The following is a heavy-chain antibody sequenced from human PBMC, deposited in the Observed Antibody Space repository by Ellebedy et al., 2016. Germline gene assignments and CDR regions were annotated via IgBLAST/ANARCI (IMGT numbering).Heavy chain of an antibody. Sequence: SETLSLXCTVSGGSISTYYWSWIRQPPGKGLEWIGYIYNSGSTNYSPSLKSRVTISVDTSKNQFSLILSSVTAADTAVYYCARQIVVVVATRDYYGLDVWGQGTTVTVSS. V-gene: IGHV4-59*12. CDR3: ARQIVVVVATRDYYGLDV. D-gene: IGHD2-15*01. CDR1: GGSISTYY. J-gene: IGHJ6*02. CDR2: IYNSGST.